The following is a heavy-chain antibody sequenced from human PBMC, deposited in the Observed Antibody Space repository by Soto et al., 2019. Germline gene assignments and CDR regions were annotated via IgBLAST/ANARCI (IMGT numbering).Heavy chain of an antibody. CDR3: ARMSYFYDKWYFDL. CDR1: GASINNNDYY. V-gene: IGHV4-30-4*01. Sequence: PSEALSLTCSVSGASINNNDYYWSWIRQTPGKGLEWIGYVYYSGTTDYIPSLKSRLSMSIDKSQNQFTLKLNSVTAADTATYYCARMSYFYDKWYFDLWGRGTLVTVSS. CDR2: VYYSGTT. J-gene: IGHJ2*01. D-gene: IGHD3-22*01.